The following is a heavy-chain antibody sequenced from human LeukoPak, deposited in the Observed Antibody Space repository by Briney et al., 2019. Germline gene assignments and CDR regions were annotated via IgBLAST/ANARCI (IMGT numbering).Heavy chain of an antibody. J-gene: IGHJ4*02. D-gene: IGHD4-23*01. CDR2: IHSKTEGGTT. CDR3: TTEGIYGGNY. V-gene: IGHV3-15*01. CDR1: GFTLTNAW. Sequence: GGSLRLSCDATGFTLTNAWISWVRQAPGKGLEWVGRIHSKTEGGTTDYAAPVKGRFTISRDESKNTLYLQMNSLKTEDTAVYYCTTEGIYGGNYWGQGALVTVSS.